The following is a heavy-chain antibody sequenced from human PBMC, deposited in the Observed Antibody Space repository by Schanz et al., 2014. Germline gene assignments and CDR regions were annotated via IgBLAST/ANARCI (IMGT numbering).Heavy chain of an antibody. J-gene: IGHJ4*02. CDR3: ARDHTTESYYSAGPPIDY. CDR2: VHPGGST. V-gene: IGHV3-66*01. CDR1: GFIVRSNY. Sequence: EVQLLESGGGLVQPGGSLRLSCVVSGFIVRSNYMTWVRQAPGKGLEWVSFVHPGGSTYYPDSVKGRFTISRDNSKNTLFLQMNSLRAEDTAVYYCARDHTTESYYSAGPPIDYWGQGTLLTDSS. D-gene: IGHD1-26*01.